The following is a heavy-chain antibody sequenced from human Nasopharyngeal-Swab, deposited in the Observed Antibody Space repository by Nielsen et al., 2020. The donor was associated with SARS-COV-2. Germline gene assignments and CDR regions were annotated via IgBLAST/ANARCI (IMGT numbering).Heavy chain of an antibody. Sequence: ASVKVSCKASGYTFTSYYMHWVRQAPGQGLEWMGIINPSGGSTSYAQKFQGRVTMTRDTSTSTVYMELSSLRSEDTAVYYCARELVVVIKNDYYYYYGMDVWGQGTTVTVSS. CDR3: ARELVVVIKNDYYYYYGMDV. J-gene: IGHJ6*02. CDR2: INPSGGST. CDR1: GYTFTSYY. V-gene: IGHV1-46*01. D-gene: IGHD3-22*01.